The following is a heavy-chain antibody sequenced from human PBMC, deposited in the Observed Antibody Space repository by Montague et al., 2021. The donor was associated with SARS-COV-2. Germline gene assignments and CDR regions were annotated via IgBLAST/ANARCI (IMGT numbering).Heavy chain of an antibody. CDR3: ARTSQYCTPTNCYLPNAMDV. CDR2: IWHGGGT. V-gene: IGHV4-38-2*02. Sequence: SETLSLTCTVSGYSITHAYYWGWIRQPPGKGLEWIGNIWHGGGTYYNPSLKSRVTMSVDTSNNQFSLKLTSVTAADTAVYYCARTSQYCTPTNCYLPNAMDVWGQGTTVTVSS. D-gene: IGHD2-8*01. CDR1: GYSITHAYY. J-gene: IGHJ6*02.